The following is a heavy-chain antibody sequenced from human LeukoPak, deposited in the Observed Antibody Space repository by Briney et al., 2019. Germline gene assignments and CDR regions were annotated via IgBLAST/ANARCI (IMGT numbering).Heavy chain of an antibody. J-gene: IGHJ3*02. V-gene: IGHV4-59*08. CDR2: IYYSGTT. CDR3: ARHVDAFAI. Sequence: PETLSLTCTVSGGSISSHYWSWIRQPPGKGLEWIGYIYYSGTTKYSPSLKSRVTISVDTSKSQFSLRLSSVTAADTAMYYCARHVDAFAIWGQGTMVTVSS. CDR1: GGSISSHY.